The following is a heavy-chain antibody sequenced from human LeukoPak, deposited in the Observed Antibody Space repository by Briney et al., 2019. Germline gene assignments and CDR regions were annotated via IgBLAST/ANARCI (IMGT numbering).Heavy chain of an antibody. V-gene: IGHV4-59*01. CDR3: ARGSKAAPGTFDY. J-gene: IGHJ4*02. CDR1: GGSISSYY. D-gene: IGHD6-13*01. Sequence: SETLSLTCTVSGGSISSYYWSWIRQPPGKGLEWIGYIYYTGSTDYNPSLKSRVAISVDTSKNQFSLKPSSVTAADTAVYYCARGSKAAPGTFDYWGQGTLVTVSS. CDR2: IYYTGST.